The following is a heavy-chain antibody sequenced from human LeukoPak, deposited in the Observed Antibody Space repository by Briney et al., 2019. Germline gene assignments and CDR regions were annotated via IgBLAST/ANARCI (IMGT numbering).Heavy chain of an antibody. CDR3: ARQPTYCSGGSCYSASLFDY. J-gene: IGHJ4*02. CDR1: GGSISSYY. CDR2: IYYSGNT. V-gene: IGHV4-59*08. Sequence: TASETLSLTCTVSGGSISSYYWSWIRQPPGKGLEWIGYIYYSGNTNYNPSLKSRVTISVDTSKNQFSLKLSSVTAADTAVYYCARQPTYCSGGSCYSASLFDYWGQGTLVTVSS. D-gene: IGHD2-15*01.